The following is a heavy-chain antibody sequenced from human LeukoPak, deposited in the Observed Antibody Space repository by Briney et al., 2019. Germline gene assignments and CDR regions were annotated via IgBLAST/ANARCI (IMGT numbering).Heavy chain of an antibody. J-gene: IGHJ5*02. D-gene: IGHD3-10*01. CDR3: ARGGITVVRDVSWFDV. Sequence: GRSLRLSCAASGFRFDIHGMNWVRQAPGKGLEWVSYISSSTSTIHYADSVKGRFSISRDNAKNSVFLQMNGLRADDTAMYYCARGGITVVRDVSWFDVWGQGILVTVSS. CDR1: GFRFDIHG. CDR2: ISSSTSTI. V-gene: IGHV3-48*04.